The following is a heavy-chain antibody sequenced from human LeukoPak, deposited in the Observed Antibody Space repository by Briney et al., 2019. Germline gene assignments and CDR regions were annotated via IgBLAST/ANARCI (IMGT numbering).Heavy chain of an antibody. D-gene: IGHD4-11*01. J-gene: IGHJ5*02. V-gene: IGHV4-34*01. Sequence: SETLSLTCAVYGGSFSGYYWSWIRQPPGKGLEWIGEINHSGSTNSNPSLKSRVTISVDTSKNQFSLKLRSVTAADAAVYHCARYSNYVSYNWFDPWGQGTLVTVSS. CDR2: INHSGST. CDR3: ARYSNYVSYNWFDP. CDR1: GGSFSGYY.